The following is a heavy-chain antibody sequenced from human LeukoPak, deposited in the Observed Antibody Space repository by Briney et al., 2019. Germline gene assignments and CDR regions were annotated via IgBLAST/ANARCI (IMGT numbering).Heavy chain of an antibody. D-gene: IGHD6-13*01. V-gene: IGHV3-21*01. J-gene: IGHJ5*02. CDR2: INSRSSYI. CDR3: ATLTAANNWFDP. Sequence: GGSLRLSCAASGFTFSSYSMNWVRQAPGKGLECVSSINSRSSYIYYADSVKGRLTISRDNAKNSLYLQMNSLRAEDTAVYYCATLTAANNWFDPWGQGTLVTVSS. CDR1: GFTFSSYS.